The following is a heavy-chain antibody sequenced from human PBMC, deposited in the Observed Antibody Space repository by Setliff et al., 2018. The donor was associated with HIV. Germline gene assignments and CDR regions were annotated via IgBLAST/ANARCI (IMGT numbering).Heavy chain of an antibody. V-gene: IGHV4-31*03. CDR2: IYYTGGT. D-gene: IGHD3-10*01. Sequence: SETLSLTCTVSGGSISSGDYYWSWIRQHPRKGLEWIGYIYYTGGTYYNPSLKSRVTISVDTSKNQFSLKLSSVTAADTAVCYCARAPFYYGSGSYQTFDYWGQGTLVTV. J-gene: IGHJ4*02. CDR3: ARAPFYYGSGSYQTFDY. CDR1: GGSISSGDYY.